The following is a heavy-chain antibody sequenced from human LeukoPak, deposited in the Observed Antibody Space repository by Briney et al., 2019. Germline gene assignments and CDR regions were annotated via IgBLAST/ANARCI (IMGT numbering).Heavy chain of an antibody. J-gene: IGHJ4*02. CDR1: GFTFSNSW. CDR3: STISPQRGYIYGHYFDS. V-gene: IGHV3-15*01. D-gene: IGHD5-18*01. Sequence: GGSLRLSCAASGFTFSNSWMNWVRQTPGKGLEWVGRIKSKTDGETTEYATPVKDRFTISRDESKATVYLQMNSLKTEDTAVYYCSTISPQRGYIYGHYFDSWGQGTLVTVSA. CDR2: IKSKTDGETT.